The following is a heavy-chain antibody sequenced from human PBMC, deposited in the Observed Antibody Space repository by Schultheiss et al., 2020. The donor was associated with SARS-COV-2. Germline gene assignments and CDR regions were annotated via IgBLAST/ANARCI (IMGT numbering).Heavy chain of an antibody. CDR3: ARAATVTTSRESYNWFDP. Sequence: SETLSLTCTVSGGSISSGSYYWSWIRQPAGKGLEWIGRIYTSGSTNYNPSLKSRVTISVDTSKNQFSLKLSSVTAADTAVYYCARAATVTTSRESYNWFDPWGQGTLVTVSS. V-gene: IGHV4-61*02. CDR2: IYTSGST. CDR1: GGSISSGSYY. D-gene: IGHD4-17*01. J-gene: IGHJ5*02.